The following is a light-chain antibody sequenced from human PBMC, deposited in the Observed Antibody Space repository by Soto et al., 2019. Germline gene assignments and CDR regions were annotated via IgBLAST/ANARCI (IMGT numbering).Light chain of an antibody. CDR2: GTS. J-gene: IGKJ2*01. Sequence: EIVMTQSPATLSVSPGERATLSCRASQSVSSNLAWYQQTPGQAPRLLIYGTSTRATGIPARFSGSGSGTEFTLTISSLQSEDFAVYYCQHFNNWPPKYTFGQGTRLEIK. CDR1: QSVSSN. V-gene: IGKV3-15*01. CDR3: QHFNNWPPKYT.